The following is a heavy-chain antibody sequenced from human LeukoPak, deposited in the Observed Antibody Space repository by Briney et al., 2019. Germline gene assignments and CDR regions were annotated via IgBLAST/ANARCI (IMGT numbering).Heavy chain of an antibody. D-gene: IGHD4-23*01. CDR1: GYSFTSYW. CDR2: IYPGDSDT. J-gene: IGHJ3*02. Sequence: GESLKVSCETSGYSFTSYWIAWVRQMPGKGLEWMGIIYPGDSDTRYSPSFQGQVTISADKSISTAYLQWSSLKASDTAMYYCARDLDYGGNSNAFDIWGQGTMVTVSS. V-gene: IGHV5-51*01. CDR3: ARDLDYGGNSNAFDI.